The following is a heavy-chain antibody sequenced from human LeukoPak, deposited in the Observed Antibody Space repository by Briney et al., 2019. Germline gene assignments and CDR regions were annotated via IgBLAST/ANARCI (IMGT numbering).Heavy chain of an antibody. CDR2: IYQSGTT. CDR3: ARKPTVAGSYYYFDY. CDR1: GVSITNTAYL. V-gene: IGHV4-39*01. J-gene: IGHJ4*02. D-gene: IGHD4-11*01. Sequence: SETMSLTCTVSGVSITNTAYLWGWIRQPPGKGLEWIASIYQSGTTHYNPSLQSRVTISFETSKNQFSLKLSSVTAEDTAIYYCARKPTVAGSYYYFDYWGQGTLVTVSS.